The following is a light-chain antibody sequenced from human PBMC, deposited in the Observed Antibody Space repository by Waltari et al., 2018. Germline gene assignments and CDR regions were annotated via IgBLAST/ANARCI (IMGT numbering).Light chain of an antibody. CDR2: DVS. CDR1: NSDIDAYDY. J-gene: IGLJ2*01. Sequence: QSALTQPASVSGSPGQSITISCTGTNSDIDAYDYAHWYQQHPGKAPKLILYDVSGRPSGISNRFSGSKSDNTASLTISGLQDEDEADYYCSSYATSNTVVFGGGTKVTVL. CDR3: SSYATSNTVV. V-gene: IGLV2-14*03.